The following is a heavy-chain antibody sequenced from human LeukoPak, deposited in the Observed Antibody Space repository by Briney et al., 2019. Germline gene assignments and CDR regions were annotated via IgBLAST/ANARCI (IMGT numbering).Heavy chain of an antibody. CDR2: INPNSGGT. CDR1: GYTFTDYY. Sequence: GASVKVSCKASGYTFTDYYILWVRQAPGQGPEWMGWINPNSGGTNYAQKFQGRVTMTRDTSISTAYMELSRLRSDDTAVYYCARVRYRLAETYIDYWGQGTLVTVSS. CDR3: ARVRYRLAETYIDY. D-gene: IGHD3-16*01. V-gene: IGHV1-2*02. J-gene: IGHJ4*02.